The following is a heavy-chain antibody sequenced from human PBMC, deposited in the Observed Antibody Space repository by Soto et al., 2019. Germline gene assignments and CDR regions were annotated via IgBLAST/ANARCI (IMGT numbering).Heavy chain of an antibody. J-gene: IGHJ6*02. D-gene: IGHD1-1*01. CDR1: GYVFSDNG. V-gene: IGHV1-18*04. Sequence: QVKLVQSGAEVKKPGASVKVSCKASGYVFSDNGVSWVRQVPGQGLEWMGWISTYTGKTKYAQKFQDRVTLTTDTSTSTAYMDLRSLRPDDTAVYYCAREAQFAPNGNQLMDVWGQGTTVTFS. CDR2: ISTYTGKT. CDR3: AREAQFAPNGNQLMDV.